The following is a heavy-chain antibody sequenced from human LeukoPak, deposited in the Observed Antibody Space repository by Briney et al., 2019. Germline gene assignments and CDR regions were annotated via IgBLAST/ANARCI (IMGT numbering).Heavy chain of an antibody. CDR2: FRGSSGSK. D-gene: IGHD2-15*01. Sequence: GGALRLSCSAPGLNFSSYAMSSVRQAPGKGLAWVSPFRGSSGSKYYANSVKSRFTISRDNSKNTLYLQMNNLRAEDTAVYYWAKAGYCSGGSGYADAFDIWGQGTMVTVSS. CDR1: GLNFSSYA. V-gene: IGHV3-23*01. CDR3: AKAGYCSGGSGYADAFDI. J-gene: IGHJ3*02.